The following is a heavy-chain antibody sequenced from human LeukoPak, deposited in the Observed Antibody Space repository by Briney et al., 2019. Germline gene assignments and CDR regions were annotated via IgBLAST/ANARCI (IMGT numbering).Heavy chain of an antibody. CDR1: GGSMSRSSYH. Sequence: SETLSLTCTVSGGSMSRSSYHWGWIRQPPGKGLEWIGSIYYSGSTYYNPSLESRVTISGDTSKNQFSLKLSSVTAADTAVYYCARVSPHYYGSVSYYFDYWGQGTLVTVSS. CDR3: ARVSPHYYGSVSYYFDY. J-gene: IGHJ4*02. CDR2: IYYSGST. V-gene: IGHV4-39*01. D-gene: IGHD3-10*01.